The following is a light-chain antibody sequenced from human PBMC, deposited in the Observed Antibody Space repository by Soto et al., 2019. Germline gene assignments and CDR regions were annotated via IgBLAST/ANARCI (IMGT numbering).Light chain of an antibody. CDR2: GAS. J-gene: IGKJ3*01. V-gene: IGKV1-39*01. CDR3: QQSHSTPPFT. CDR1: QSISTY. Sequence: DIQMTQSPSSLSASVGDRVTITCRARQSISTYLNWYQHKPGKAPKVLIYGASSLQSGVPSRFSGSGSVTDFTLTISSLQPEDVATDYCQQSHSTPPFTFGPGTKVDIK.